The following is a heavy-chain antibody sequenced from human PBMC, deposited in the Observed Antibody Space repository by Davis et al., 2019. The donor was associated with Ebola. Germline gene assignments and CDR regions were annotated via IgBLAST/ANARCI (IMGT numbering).Heavy chain of an antibody. Sequence: ASVKVSCKASGYTFTSCGISWVRQAPGQGLEWMGWISAYTGDTNYAQKFQGRVTMTTDTSTSTAYMELRSLRSDDTAVYYCARGIVVVPAAHAGWFDPWGQGTLVTVSS. D-gene: IGHD2-2*01. CDR3: ARGIVVVPAAHAGWFDP. CDR1: GYTFTSCG. J-gene: IGHJ5*02. V-gene: IGHV1-18*01. CDR2: ISAYTGDT.